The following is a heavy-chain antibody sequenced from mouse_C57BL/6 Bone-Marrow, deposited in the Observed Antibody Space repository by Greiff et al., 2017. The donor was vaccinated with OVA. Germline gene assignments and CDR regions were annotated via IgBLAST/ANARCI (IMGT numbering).Heavy chain of an antibody. Sequence: QVTLKVCGPGILQPSQTLSLTCSFSGFSLSTFGMGVGWIRQPSGKGLEWLAHIWWDDDKYYNPALKSRLTISKDTSKNQVFLKIANVDTADTATYYCARTYYGEEGVYAMDYWGQGTSVTVSS. J-gene: IGHJ4*01. V-gene: IGHV8-8*01. CDR2: IWWDDDK. D-gene: IGHD2-10*01. CDR3: ARTYYGEEGVYAMDY. CDR1: GFSLSTFGMG.